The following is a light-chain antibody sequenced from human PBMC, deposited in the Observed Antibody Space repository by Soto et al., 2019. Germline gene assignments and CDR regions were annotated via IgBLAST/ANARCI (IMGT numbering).Light chain of an antibody. Sequence: QSVLTQPPSVSEAPRQRVTISCSGSWSNIGHNAVNWYQQLPGKAPKLLIYYDDLLPSGVSDRFSGSKSGTSASLAISGLQSEDEADYYCAAWDDSLNAVVFGGGTKVTVL. CDR1: WSNIGHNA. CDR3: AAWDDSLNAVV. CDR2: YDD. V-gene: IGLV1-36*01. J-gene: IGLJ2*01.